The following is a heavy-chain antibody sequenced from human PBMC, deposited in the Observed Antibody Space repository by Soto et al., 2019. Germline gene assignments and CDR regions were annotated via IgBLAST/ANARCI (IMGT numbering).Heavy chain of an antibody. CDR2: IYYSGST. Sequence: QVQLQESGPGLVKPSETLSLTCTVSGGSVSSGSYYWSWIRQPPGKGLEWIGYIYYSGSTNYNPSLKSRVTISVDTSKNQFSLKLSSVTAADTAVYYCARSIQQLADYWGQGTLVTVSS. CDR1: GGSVSSGSYY. J-gene: IGHJ4*02. D-gene: IGHD6-13*01. CDR3: ARSIQQLADY. V-gene: IGHV4-61*01.